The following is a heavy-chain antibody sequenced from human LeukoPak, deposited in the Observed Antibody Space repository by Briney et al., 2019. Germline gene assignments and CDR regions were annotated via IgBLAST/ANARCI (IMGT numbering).Heavy chain of an antibody. V-gene: IGHV4-31*03. CDR1: GGSISSGGYY. CDR2: IYYSRST. D-gene: IGHD5-18*01. CDR3: ARGRGAPGYSYGYS. J-gene: IGHJ4*02. Sequence: SETLSLTCTVSGGSISSGGYYWSWIRQHPGKGLEWIGYIYYSRSTYYNPSLKSRVTISVDTSKNQFSPKLSSVTAADTAVYYCARGRGAPGYSYGYSWGQGTLVTVSS.